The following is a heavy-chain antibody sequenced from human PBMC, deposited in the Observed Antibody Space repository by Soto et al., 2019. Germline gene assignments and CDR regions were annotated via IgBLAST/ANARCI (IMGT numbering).Heavy chain of an antibody. CDR3: ARDSRTGCSSTDCYMS. J-gene: IGHJ5*02. CDR2: IYHSGNT. V-gene: IGHV4-4*02. CDR1: GDSIGSRNW. D-gene: IGHD2-2*01. Sequence: SETLSLTCAVSGDSIGSRNWWSWIRQSPGKGLQWIGEIYHSGNTRNNPSLKSRVTMPVDKSNNQFSLNLMSVTAADTATYYCARDSRTGCSSTDCYMSWGRGILVTVSS.